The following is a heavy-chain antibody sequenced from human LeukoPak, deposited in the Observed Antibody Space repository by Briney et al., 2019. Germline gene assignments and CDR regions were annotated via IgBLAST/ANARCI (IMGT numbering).Heavy chain of an antibody. CDR2: IYSTGRS. J-gene: IGHJ4*02. CDR1: GGSISNYF. V-gene: IGHV4-4*07. D-gene: IGHD5-12*01. CDR3: ARDGPRNGYDLGHFDN. Sequence: SETLSLTCTVSGGSISNYFGSWVRQPAGKGLEWIGRIYSTGRSVYNPSLKSRITMSVDTSKNQFSLKLSSVTAADTAVYYCARDGPRNGYDLGHFDNLGQGTLVTASS.